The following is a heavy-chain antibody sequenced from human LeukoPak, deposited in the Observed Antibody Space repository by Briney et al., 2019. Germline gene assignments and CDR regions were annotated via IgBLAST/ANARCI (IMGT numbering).Heavy chain of an antibody. CDR1: GFTFSSYG. V-gene: IGHV3-33*01. D-gene: IGHD6-19*01. Sequence: GGSLRLSRAASGFTFSSYGMHWVRQAPGKGLEWVAVIWYDGSNKYYADSVKGRFTISRDNSKNTLYLQMNSLRAEDTAVYYCARSIAVAGTGPDYWGQGTLVTVSS. CDR2: IWYDGSNK. CDR3: ARSIAVAGTGPDY. J-gene: IGHJ4*02.